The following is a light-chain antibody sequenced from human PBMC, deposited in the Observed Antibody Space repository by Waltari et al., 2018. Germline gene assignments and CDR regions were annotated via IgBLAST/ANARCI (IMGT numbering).Light chain of an antibody. Sequence: DIVMTQSPLPLSVTPGEPDSISCRSSQSLLHGSGNTFLDWYLQKPGQSPQLLIYFVSNRASGVPDRFSGSGSGTDFTLKISRVEAEDVGVYFCMQARQTPWTFGQGTKVEIK. J-gene: IGKJ1*01. CDR1: QSLLHGSGNTF. CDR3: MQARQTPWT. V-gene: IGKV2-28*01. CDR2: FVS.